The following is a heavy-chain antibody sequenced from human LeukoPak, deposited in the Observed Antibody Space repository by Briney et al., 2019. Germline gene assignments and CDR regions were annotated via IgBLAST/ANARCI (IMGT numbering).Heavy chain of an antibody. CDR2: ISWNSGSI. J-gene: IGHJ4*02. D-gene: IGHD5-24*01. Sequence: TGGSLRLSCAASGFTFDDYGMHWVRQAPGKGLEWVSGISWNSGSIGYADSVKGRFTISRDNAKNSLYLQMNSLRAEDTALYYCAKDIRSRRDGYNSPGGNFDYWGQGTLVTVSS. CDR3: AKDIRSRRDGYNSPGGNFDY. CDR1: GFTFDDYG. V-gene: IGHV3-9*01.